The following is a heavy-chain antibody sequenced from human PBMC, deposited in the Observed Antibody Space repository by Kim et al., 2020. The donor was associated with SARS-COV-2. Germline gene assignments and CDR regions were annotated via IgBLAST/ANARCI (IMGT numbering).Heavy chain of an antibody. Sequence: GESLKISCKGSGYSFTSYWISWVRQMPGKGLEWMGRIDPSDSYTNYSPSFQGHVTISADKSISTAYLQWSSLKASDTAMYYCASQSGSVLVRGVMDYYYYGMDVWGQGTTVTVSS. CDR3: ASQSGSVLVRGVMDYYYYGMDV. CDR1: GYSFTSYW. J-gene: IGHJ6*02. CDR2: IDPSDSYT. V-gene: IGHV5-10-1*01. D-gene: IGHD3-10*01.